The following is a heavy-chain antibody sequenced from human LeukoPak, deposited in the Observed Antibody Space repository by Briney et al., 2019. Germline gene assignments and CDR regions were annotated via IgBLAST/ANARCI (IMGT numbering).Heavy chain of an antibody. Sequence: SGPTLVKPTQTLTLTCTFSGFSLNTSGVGVGWIRQPPGKALEWLALIYWNDGKYYNPSLNNRLTITKDTSKNQVVLALTNLDPVDTATYYCAHSLFYSEYPIDYWGQGTLVTVSS. CDR2: IYWNDGK. D-gene: IGHD2-2*01. J-gene: IGHJ4*02. CDR3: AHSLFYSEYPIDY. V-gene: IGHV2-5*01. CDR1: GFSLNTSGVG.